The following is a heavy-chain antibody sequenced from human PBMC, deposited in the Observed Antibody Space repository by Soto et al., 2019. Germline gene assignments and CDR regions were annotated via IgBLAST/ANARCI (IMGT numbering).Heavy chain of an antibody. CDR2: ISHSGTT. D-gene: IGHD3-22*01. J-gene: IGHJ4*02. V-gene: IGHV4-34*01. Sequence: PSETLSLTCAVYGGSFSGYFWNWIRQPPGKGLEWIGEISHSGTTNYNPSLKSRVTIPADTSKNQFSLEVTSVTAADTAVYFCARQGRNSAYYGDDHWGQGTLVTVSS. CDR3: ARQGRNSAYYGDDH. CDR1: GGSFSGYF.